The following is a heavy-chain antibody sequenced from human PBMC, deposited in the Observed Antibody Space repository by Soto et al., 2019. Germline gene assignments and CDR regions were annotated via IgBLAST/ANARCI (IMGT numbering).Heavy chain of an antibody. CDR2: FDLEERKY. CDR3: ATQKAEYSFDY. Sequence: QVQLVQSGAQVKRPGASVMVSCKVYGSSLIDTPIHWVRQIPGKGLEWMGGFDLEERKYIYAQKIQGRVTMTDESSTVTAFMDPGRLGSEDTAVYYCATQKAEYSFDYWGQGTLVTVSS. J-gene: IGHJ4*02. D-gene: IGHD2-15*01. CDR1: GSSLIDTP. V-gene: IGHV1-24*01.